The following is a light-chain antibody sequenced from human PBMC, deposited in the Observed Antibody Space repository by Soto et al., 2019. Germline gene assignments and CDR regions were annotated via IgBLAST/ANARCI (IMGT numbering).Light chain of an antibody. Sequence: IVLTQSPAALSLSPAERATLSCRASQSVSSFLAWYQPKPGQAPRLRIYDASNRASDIPARLSGRGSRTDFTLTISSQEAEDFAVYYCQQRSYWPTFGLGTKVDIK. CDR1: QSVSSF. CDR2: DAS. V-gene: IGKV3-11*01. J-gene: IGKJ1*01. CDR3: QQRSYWPT.